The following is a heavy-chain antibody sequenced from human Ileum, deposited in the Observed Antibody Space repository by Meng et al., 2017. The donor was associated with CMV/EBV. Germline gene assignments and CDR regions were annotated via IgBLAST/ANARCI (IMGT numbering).Heavy chain of an antibody. CDR2: IRDKADTYST. V-gene: IGHV3-72*01. Sequence: GGSLRLSCTVSGYSISSGYYWGWIRQPPGKGLEWIGRIRDKADTYSTDYAASVKGRFTISRDDSKKSLYLQMNSLKIEDTAVYYCVRDFRGAGDYWGQGTPVTVSS. J-gene: IGHJ4*02. CDR1: GYSISSGYY. D-gene: IGHD4-17*01. CDR3: VRDFRGAGDY.